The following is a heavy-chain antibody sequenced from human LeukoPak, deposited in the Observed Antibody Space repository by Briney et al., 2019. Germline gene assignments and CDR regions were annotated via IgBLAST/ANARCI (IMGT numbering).Heavy chain of an antibody. V-gene: IGHV1-2*02. Sequence: ASVKVSCKASGYTFTGYYMHWVRQAPRQGLEWMGWINPNSGGTNYAQKFQGKVTMTRDTSISTAYMELSRLRSDDTAVYYCARLAQDDAFDIWGQGTMVTVSS. CDR2: INPNSGGT. D-gene: IGHD5-12*01. CDR1: GYTFTGYY. CDR3: ARLAQDDAFDI. J-gene: IGHJ3*02.